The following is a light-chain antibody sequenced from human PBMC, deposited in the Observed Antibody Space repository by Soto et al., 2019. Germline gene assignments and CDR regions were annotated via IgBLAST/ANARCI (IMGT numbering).Light chain of an antibody. Sequence: QSVLTQPPSVSGSPGQSVTISCTGTSSDVGGYDYVSWYQQRPGKAPKLLIYDVTKRPSGVPDRFSGSKSGNTASLTISGLQAEDEADYYCSSYTSSSTYVFGTGTKVTVL. CDR3: SSYTSSSTYV. J-gene: IGLJ1*01. CDR1: SSDVGGYDY. V-gene: IGLV2-11*01. CDR2: DVT.